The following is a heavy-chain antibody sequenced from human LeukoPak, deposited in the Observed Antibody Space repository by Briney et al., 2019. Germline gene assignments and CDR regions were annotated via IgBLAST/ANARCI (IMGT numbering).Heavy chain of an antibody. J-gene: IGHJ4*02. CDR3: ARVSAVVTQAFDY. V-gene: IGHV4-31*03. CDR2: IYYSGST. D-gene: IGHD4-23*01. Sequence: SQTLSLTCTVSGGSISSGGYYWSWIRQHPGKGLEWIGYIYYSGSTHYNPSLKSRVTISVDTSKNQFSLKLSSVTAADTAVYYCARVSAVVTQAFDYWGQGTLVTVSS. CDR1: GGSISSGGYY.